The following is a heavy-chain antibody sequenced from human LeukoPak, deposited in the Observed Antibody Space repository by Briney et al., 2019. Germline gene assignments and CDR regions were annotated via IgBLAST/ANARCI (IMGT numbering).Heavy chain of an antibody. CDR3: ARDGGSSGPGWFDP. CDR1: GFTVSSNY. V-gene: IGHV3-53*01. Sequence: PGGSLRLSCAASGFTVSSNYMSWVRQAPGQGLEWGSVIYTDGSTYYAYSVKGRFTISRDNSKNTLYLQLKGLRAEDTAVYYCARDGGSSGPGWFDPWGQGTLVTVSS. CDR2: IYTDGST. J-gene: IGHJ5*02. D-gene: IGHD2-15*01.